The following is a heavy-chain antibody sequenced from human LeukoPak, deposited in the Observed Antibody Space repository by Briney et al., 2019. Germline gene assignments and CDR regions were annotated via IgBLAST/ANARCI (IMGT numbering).Heavy chain of an antibody. Sequence: GRSLRLSCAASGFTFSSYAMHWVRQAPGKGLEWVAVISYDGSNKYYADSVKGRFTISRDNSKNTLYLQMNSLRAEDTAMYYCAKSDWYKRGEPDYFDYWGQGSLVTVSS. D-gene: IGHD6-19*01. CDR1: GFTFSSYA. V-gene: IGHV3-30-3*01. CDR3: AKSDWYKRGEPDYFDY. CDR2: ISYDGSNK. J-gene: IGHJ4*02.